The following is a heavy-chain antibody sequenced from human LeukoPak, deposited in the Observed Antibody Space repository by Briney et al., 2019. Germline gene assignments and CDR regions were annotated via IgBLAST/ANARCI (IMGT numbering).Heavy chain of an antibody. V-gene: IGHV4-61*02. CDR3: ARNPMGVVPASISYMDV. D-gene: IGHD2-2*01. CDR1: GGSISSGNYY. J-gene: IGHJ6*03. Sequence: SETLSLTCTVSGGSISSGNYYWSWIRQPAGKGLEWIGRIYTSGSTNYNPSLKSRVTISVDTSKNQFSLKLSSVTAADTAVYYCARNPMGVVPASISYMDVWGKGTTVTVSS. CDR2: IYTSGST.